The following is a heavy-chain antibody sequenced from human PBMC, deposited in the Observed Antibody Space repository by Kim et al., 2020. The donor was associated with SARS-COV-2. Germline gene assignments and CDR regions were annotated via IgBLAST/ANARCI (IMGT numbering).Heavy chain of an antibody. D-gene: IGHD4-17*01. V-gene: IGHV3-74*01. CDR2: INPDGRTT. CDR3: ARSASDYKGFTY. Sequence: GGSLRLSFAASGFTFSTYWMHWVRQAPGMRPVWVSRINPDGRTTTYPDSVQGRFTISRDNAKNTLYLDMSSLRADDTAMYYCARSASDYKGFTYWGRGTQVTVSS. CDR1: GFTFSTYW. J-gene: IGHJ4*02.